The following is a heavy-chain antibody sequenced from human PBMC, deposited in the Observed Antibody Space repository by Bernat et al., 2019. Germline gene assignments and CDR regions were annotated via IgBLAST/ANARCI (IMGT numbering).Heavy chain of an antibody. CDR2: TSSSGTTI. CDR3: AREISTSDSEHFQN. CDR1: GFTFSSYE. J-gene: IGHJ1*01. D-gene: IGHD2-2*01. V-gene: IGHV3-48*03. Sequence: EVQLVESGGGLVQPGGSLRLSCEASGFTFSSYEMNWVRQAPGKGLEWVSYTSSSGTTIYYAESVKGRFFISRDNAKNSLYLQMNSLRTEDTAVYYCAREISTSDSEHFQNWGQGTLVTVSS.